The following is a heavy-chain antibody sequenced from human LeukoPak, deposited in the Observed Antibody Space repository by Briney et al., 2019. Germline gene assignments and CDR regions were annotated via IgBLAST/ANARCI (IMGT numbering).Heavy chain of an antibody. D-gene: IGHD1-26*01. J-gene: IGHJ4*02. CDR2: ISNSGST. CDR3: ARGGASSIPLDY. CDR1: GGSIGGNSY. V-gene: IGHV4-61*01. Sequence: PSETLSLTCTVSGGSIGGNSYWSWIRQPPGTGPEWIGHISNSGSTYYSSSLSSRVTISLDTSKNQFSLKLRSVTAADTAVYYCARGGASSIPLDYWGRGTLVTVSS.